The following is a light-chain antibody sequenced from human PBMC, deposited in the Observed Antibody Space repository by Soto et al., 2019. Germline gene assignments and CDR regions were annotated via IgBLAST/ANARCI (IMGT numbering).Light chain of an antibody. CDR3: SSCSTTTFEIL. J-gene: IGLJ2*01. CDR2: EVT. CDR1: SSDVGGNFY. V-gene: IGLV2-14*01. Sequence: QSVLAQPDSVSGSPGQSVTISCTGTSSDVGGNFYVSWYQQHPGKAPRLILREVTIRPSGVSSRFSGSRSGNTASLTISGLQAEDEADYYCSSCSTTTFEILFGGGTKVTVL.